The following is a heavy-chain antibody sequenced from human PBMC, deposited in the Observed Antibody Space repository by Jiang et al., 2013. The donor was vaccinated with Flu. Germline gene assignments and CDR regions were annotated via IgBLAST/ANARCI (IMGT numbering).Heavy chain of an antibody. CDR2: ISGSPGST. Sequence: QLLESGGGLVQPGGSLRLSCAASGFTFSSYAMSWVRQAPGKGLEWVSAISGSPGSTYYTDSVKGRFTISRDNSKNSLSLQMNSLRDEDTAVYYCARDDWSSLVYWGQGTLVTVSS. CDR1: GFTFSSYA. D-gene: IGHD1-26*01. V-gene: IGHV3-23*01. CDR3: ARDDWSSLVY. J-gene: IGHJ4*02.